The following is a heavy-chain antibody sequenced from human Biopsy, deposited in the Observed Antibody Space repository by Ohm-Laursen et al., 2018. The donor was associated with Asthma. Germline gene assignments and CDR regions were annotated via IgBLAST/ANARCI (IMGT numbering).Heavy chain of an antibody. D-gene: IGHD4-17*01. CDR2: IIPIIGTA. Sequence: SVKVSCKAYGDSFISYAITWVRQAPGQGLEWMGGIIPIIGTAHYAPKFQGRVTFTADESTSSAYMELSSLRSEDSAVYYCAREVSTVDYGYYYFAMDVWGQGTTVTVSS. CDR3: AREVSTVDYGYYYFAMDV. J-gene: IGHJ6*02. V-gene: IGHV1-69*13. CDR1: GDSFISYA.